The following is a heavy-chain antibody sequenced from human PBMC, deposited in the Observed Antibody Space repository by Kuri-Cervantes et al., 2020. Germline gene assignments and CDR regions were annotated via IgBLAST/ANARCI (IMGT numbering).Heavy chain of an antibody. CDR2: INPNTGDT. D-gene: IGHD3-16*01. CDR3: AKVGGSHDAFDI. J-gene: IGHJ3*02. V-gene: IGHV1-2*02. CDR1: GGTFSSYA. Sequence: ASVKVSCKTSGGTFSSYAINWVRQAPGQGLEWLGWINPNTGDTNYAQSFQGRVTMTRDTSINTAYMELSRLRSDDTAVYYCAKVGGSHDAFDIWGQGTRVTVSS.